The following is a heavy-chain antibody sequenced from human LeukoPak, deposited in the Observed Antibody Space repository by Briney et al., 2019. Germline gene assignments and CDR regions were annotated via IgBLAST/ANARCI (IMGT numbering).Heavy chain of an antibody. V-gene: IGHV1-18*01. CDR3: ARAVVVTATTYGMDV. CDR2: ISAYNGNT. Sequence: ASVKVSCKASGYTFTSYGISWVRQAPGQGLEWMGWISAYNGNTNYAQKLQGRVTMTTDTSTSTAYMGLSSLRSEDTAVYYCARAVVVTATTYGMDVWGQGTTVTVSS. D-gene: IGHD2-21*02. CDR1: GYTFTSYG. J-gene: IGHJ6*02.